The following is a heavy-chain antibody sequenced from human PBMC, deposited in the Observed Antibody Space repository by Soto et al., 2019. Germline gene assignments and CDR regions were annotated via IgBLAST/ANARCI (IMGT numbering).Heavy chain of an antibody. CDR1: GGSISSSSYY. J-gene: IGHJ5*02. Sequence: QLQLQESGPGLVKPSETLSLTCTVSGGSISSSSYYWGWIRQPPGKGLEWIGSIYYSGSTHYNPSLKSRVTIPVDTSKNQFSLKLSSVTAADTAVYYCARQPGAHNWFDPWGQGTLVTVSS. CDR3: ARQPGAHNWFDP. CDR2: IYYSGST. V-gene: IGHV4-39*01.